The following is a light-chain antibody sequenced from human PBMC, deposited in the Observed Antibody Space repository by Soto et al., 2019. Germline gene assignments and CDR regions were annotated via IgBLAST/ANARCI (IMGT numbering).Light chain of an antibody. CDR2: RND. V-gene: IGLV1-47*01. CDR1: SSNIGSNY. Sequence: QSVLTQPPSASGTPGQRVTISCSGSSSNIGSNYLYWYQQLPGAAPTLVMYRNDQRPSGVPDRFSGSRSGTSASLAFIGLRSEDEADYYCATWDDSLSGYVFGTGTKLTVL. J-gene: IGLJ1*01. CDR3: ATWDDSLSGYV.